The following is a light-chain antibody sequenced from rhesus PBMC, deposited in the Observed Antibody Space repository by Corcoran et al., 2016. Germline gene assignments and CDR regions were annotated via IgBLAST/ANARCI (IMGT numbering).Light chain of an antibody. Sequence: QAALTQPSSVSGSSGQSVTISCTGSSSDIGGYNYVSWYQQHPGTAPKLMIYEVSKRPSGVSNRFSGSKSGNTASLTISGLQAEDEADYYCSSYAGSNTYIFGGGTRLTVL. CDR2: EVS. V-gene: IGLV2-32*02. J-gene: IGLJ1*01. CDR1: SSDIGGYNY. CDR3: SSYAGSNTYI.